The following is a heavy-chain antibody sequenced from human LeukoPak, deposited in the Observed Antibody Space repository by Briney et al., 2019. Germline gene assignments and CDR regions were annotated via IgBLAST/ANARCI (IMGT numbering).Heavy chain of an antibody. D-gene: IGHD3-22*01. CDR2: VNHSGST. CDR1: GGSFSGYS. V-gene: IGHV4-34*01. Sequence: SETLSLTCAVYGGSFSGYSWSWIRQPPGKGLEWIGEVNHSGSTNYSPSLKSRVTISVDTSKNQFSLKLSSVTAADTAVYYCARGPYYYDSSGCLDYWGQGTLVTVSS. J-gene: IGHJ4*02. CDR3: ARGPYYYDSSGCLDY.